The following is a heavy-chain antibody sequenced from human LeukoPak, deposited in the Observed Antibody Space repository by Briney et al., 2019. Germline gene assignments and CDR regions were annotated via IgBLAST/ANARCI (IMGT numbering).Heavy chain of an antibody. J-gene: IGHJ4*02. CDR1: GGSISSDHW. V-gene: IGHV4-4*02. Sequence: SETLSLTCAVSGGSISSDHWWSWVRQPPGKGLEWIGEVHHGGSSNYNPSVRSRVTISVDKLKNQFSLKMSSVTAADTAVYYCASKLTAVAGYFDYWGQGTLVTVSS. CDR2: VHHGGSS. D-gene: IGHD6-19*01. CDR3: ASKLTAVAGYFDY.